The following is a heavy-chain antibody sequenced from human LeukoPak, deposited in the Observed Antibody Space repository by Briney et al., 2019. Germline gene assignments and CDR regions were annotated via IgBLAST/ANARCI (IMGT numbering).Heavy chain of an antibody. D-gene: IGHD3-22*01. Sequence: TGRSLRLSCAASGFTFSSYAMHWVRQAPGKGLEWVAVISYDGSNKYYADSVKGRFTISRDNSKNTLYLQMNSLRAEDTAVYYCARDRVLAYYYDSSGPNDAFDIWGQGTMVTVSS. CDR3: ARDRVLAYYYDSSGPNDAFDI. CDR1: GFTFSSYA. V-gene: IGHV3-30-3*01. J-gene: IGHJ3*02. CDR2: ISYDGSNK.